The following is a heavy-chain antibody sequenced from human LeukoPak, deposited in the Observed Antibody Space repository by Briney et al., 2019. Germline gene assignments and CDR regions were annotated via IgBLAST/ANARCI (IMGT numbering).Heavy chain of an antibody. D-gene: IGHD7-27*01. J-gene: IGHJ3*02. Sequence: GGSLRLSCAASGFTFSSYSMNWVRQAPGKGLEWVSYISSSSSTIYYADSVKGRFTISRDNAKNSLYLQMNSLRAEDTAVYYCARPKTAWGENAFDIWGQGTMVTVSS. V-gene: IGHV3-48*01. CDR2: ISSSSSTI. CDR3: ARPKTAWGENAFDI. CDR1: GFTFSSYS.